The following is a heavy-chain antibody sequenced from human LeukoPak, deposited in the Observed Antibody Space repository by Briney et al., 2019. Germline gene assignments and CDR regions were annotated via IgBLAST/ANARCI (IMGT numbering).Heavy chain of an antibody. V-gene: IGHV3-30*18. CDR3: AKDLTAYSSGWSNSYYYGLDV. J-gene: IGHJ6*02. CDR1: GFTFTSYG. CDR2: ISYDGSNK. Sequence: GGSLRLSCAVSGFTFTSYGMHWARQAPGKGLERVAVISYDGSNKNYGDSVKGRFTISRDNSKNMLYLQMNSLRAEDTAMYYCAKDLTAYSSGWSNSYYYGLDVWGQGTTVTVSS. D-gene: IGHD6-19*01.